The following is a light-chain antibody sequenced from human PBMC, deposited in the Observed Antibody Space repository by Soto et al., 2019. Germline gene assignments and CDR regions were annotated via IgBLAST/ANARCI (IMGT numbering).Light chain of an antibody. Sequence: EIVLTQSPGTLSLSPGERATLSCRASQSVSSSYLAWYQQKPGQAPRLLIYDASSRATGIPDRFSGSGSGTDFTLSISGLEPEDSAVYYCQQYGNSLTFGGGTKVDNK. CDR2: DAS. CDR3: QQYGNSLT. J-gene: IGKJ4*01. CDR1: QSVSSSY. V-gene: IGKV3-20*01.